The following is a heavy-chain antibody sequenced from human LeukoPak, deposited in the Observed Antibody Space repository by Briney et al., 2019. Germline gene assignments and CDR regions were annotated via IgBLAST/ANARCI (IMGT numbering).Heavy chain of an antibody. CDR1: GFTFSSYA. Sequence: GGSLRLSCAASGFTFSSYAMSWVRQAPGKGLEWVSAISGSGGSTYYADSVKGRFTISRDNSKNTLYLQMNSLRAEDTAAYYCAKVGIAARLVDYWGQGTLVTVSS. D-gene: IGHD6-6*01. J-gene: IGHJ4*02. CDR2: ISGSGGST. CDR3: AKVGIAARLVDY. V-gene: IGHV3-23*01.